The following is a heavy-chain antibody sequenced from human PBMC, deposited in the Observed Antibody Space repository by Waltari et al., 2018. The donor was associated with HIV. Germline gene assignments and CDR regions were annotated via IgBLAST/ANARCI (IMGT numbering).Heavy chain of an antibody. CDR3: ARTNYYDY. Sequence: EVHLVQSGGGLVQPGESLRLSCEASGFTFSTYAMNWVRQAPGRGLEYVAGISSNGGTTSYANSVKGRFTISRDNSKNTLYLQMGSLRAEDTAVYYCARTNYYDYWGQGALVTVSS. CDR2: ISSNGGTT. V-gene: IGHV3-64*01. J-gene: IGHJ4*02. D-gene: IGHD2-8*01. CDR1: GFTFSTYA.